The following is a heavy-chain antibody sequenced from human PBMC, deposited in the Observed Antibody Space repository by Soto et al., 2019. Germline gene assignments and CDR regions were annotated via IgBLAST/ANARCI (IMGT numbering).Heavy chain of an antibody. J-gene: IGHJ3*02. CDR1: GGSISSSSYY. Sequence: QLQLQESGPGLVKPSETLSLTCTVSGGSISSSSYYWGWIRQPPGKGLEWIGSIYYSGSTYYNPSLKSRVTISVDTSKNQFSLKLSSVTAADTAVYYCARPGQQLATAAFDIWGQGTMVTVSS. D-gene: IGHD6-13*01. CDR3: ARPGQQLATAAFDI. CDR2: IYYSGST. V-gene: IGHV4-39*01.